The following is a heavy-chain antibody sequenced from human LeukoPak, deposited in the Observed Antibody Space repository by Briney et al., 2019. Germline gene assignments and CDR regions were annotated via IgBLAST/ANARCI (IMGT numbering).Heavy chain of an antibody. V-gene: IGHV3-7*01. Sequence: GGSLRLSCAASGFTFSSYSMNWVRQAPGKGLEWVANIKQDGTEKYYVDSVKGRFTISRDNAKNSLYLQMNSLRAEDTAVYYCARDRPHYYDSSGYYDAFDIWGQGTMVTVSS. CDR3: ARDRPHYYDSSGYYDAFDI. D-gene: IGHD3-22*01. CDR1: GFTFSSYS. CDR2: IKQDGTEK. J-gene: IGHJ3*02.